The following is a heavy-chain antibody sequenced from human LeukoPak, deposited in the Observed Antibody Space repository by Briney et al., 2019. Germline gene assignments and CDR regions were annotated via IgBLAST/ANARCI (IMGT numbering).Heavy chain of an antibody. CDR2: ISDDGSNT. V-gene: IGHV3-30*18. J-gene: IGHJ4*02. CDR3: AKGPYSSSWYDY. D-gene: IGHD6-13*01. Sequence: GGSLRLSCTASGFTLSSFGMHWVRQAPGKGLEWVAVISDDGSNTYYADSVKGRFTISRDNPKNTLYLQMISLRAEDTAVYYCAKGPYSSSWYDYWGQGTLVTVSS. CDR1: GFTLSSFG.